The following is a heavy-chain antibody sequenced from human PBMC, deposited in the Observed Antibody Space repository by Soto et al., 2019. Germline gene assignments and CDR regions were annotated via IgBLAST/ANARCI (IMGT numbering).Heavy chain of an antibody. Sequence: ASVKVSCKACGYTFTSYGMRWLRQAPGQGLEWMGWINAYNGNTKYSQKFQGRVTITTDTSASTAYMELSSLRSEDTAVYYCARGPWELSLRTWPNYWGQGTLVTVSS. D-gene: IGHD1-26*01. J-gene: IGHJ4*02. CDR3: ARGPWELSLRTWPNY. CDR2: INAYNGNT. V-gene: IGHV1-18*01. CDR1: GYTFTSYG.